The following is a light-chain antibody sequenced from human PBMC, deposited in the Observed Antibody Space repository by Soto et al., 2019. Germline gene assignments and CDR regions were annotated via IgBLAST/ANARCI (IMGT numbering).Light chain of an antibody. CDR2: EVS. J-gene: IGLJ1*01. CDR1: SSDVGGYNY. Sequence: QSALTQPASVSVSPGQSITISCTGTSSDVGGYNYVSWYQQQSGKAPKLIIHEVSNRPSGVYNRFSGSKSGNTASLTISGLQAEDEADYYCDSYTSSRAYVFGIGTKVTVL. V-gene: IGLV2-14*01. CDR3: DSYTSSRAYV.